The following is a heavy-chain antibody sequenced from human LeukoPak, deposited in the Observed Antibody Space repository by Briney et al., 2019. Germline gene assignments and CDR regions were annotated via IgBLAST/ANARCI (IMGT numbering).Heavy chain of an antibody. CDR2: ISSSGSTI. CDR1: GFTFSSYE. CDR3: ARVVTWFDP. J-gene: IGHJ5*02. V-gene: IGHV3-48*03. Sequence: GGSLRLSCAASGFTFSSYEMNWVRQAPGKGLEWVSYISSSGSTIYYADSVKGRFTISRDNAKNSVYLQMNSLRAEDTAVYYCARVVTWFDPWGQGSLVIVSS.